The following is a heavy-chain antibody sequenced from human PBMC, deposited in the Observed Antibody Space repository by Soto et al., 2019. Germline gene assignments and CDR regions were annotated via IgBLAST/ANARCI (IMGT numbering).Heavy chain of an antibody. Sequence: EGQLVESGGGVVKPGESLRLSCEVSGITINTAWMSWVRQAPGKGLEWVGRIKTKNDGETTEFAAAVDGRFSISRDDSRNTIYLQMNSLRTEDTALYYCSREGWGDLAWGQRSLVTVSS. CDR1: GITINTAW. D-gene: IGHD3-16*01. CDR3: SREGWGDLA. CDR2: IKTKNDGETT. V-gene: IGHV3-15*01. J-gene: IGHJ4*02.